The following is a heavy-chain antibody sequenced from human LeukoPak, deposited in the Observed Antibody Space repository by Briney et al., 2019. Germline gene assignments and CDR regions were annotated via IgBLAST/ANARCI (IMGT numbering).Heavy chain of an antibody. V-gene: IGHV4-4*07. CDR1: GGSISSYY. CDR2: IYTSGST. D-gene: IGHD1-26*01. Sequence: PSETLSLTCTVSGGSISSYYWSWIRQPAGKGLEWIGRIYTSGSTNYNPSLKSRVTMSVDTSKNQFSLKLSSVTAADTAVYYCARDILGDSSYYYYYMDVWGKGTTVTVSS. J-gene: IGHJ6*03. CDR3: ARDILGDSSYYYYYMDV.